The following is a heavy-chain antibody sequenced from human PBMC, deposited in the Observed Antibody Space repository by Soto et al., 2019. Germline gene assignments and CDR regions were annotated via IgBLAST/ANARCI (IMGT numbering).Heavy chain of an antibody. J-gene: IGHJ6*02. D-gene: IGHD3-3*01. V-gene: IGHV1-69*01. CDR2: IIPIFGTA. CDR1: GGTFSSYA. CDR3: ARLLRFLEWLSTPYYGMDV. Sequence: EQLVQSGAEVKKPGSSVKVSCKASGGTFSSYAISWVRQAPGQGLEWMGGIIPIFGTANYAQKFQGRVTITADESTSTAYMELSSLRSEDTAVYYCARLLRFLEWLSTPYYGMDVWGQGTTVTVSS.